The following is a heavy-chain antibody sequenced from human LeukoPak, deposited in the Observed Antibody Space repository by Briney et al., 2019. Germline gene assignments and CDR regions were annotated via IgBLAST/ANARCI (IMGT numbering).Heavy chain of an antibody. CDR1: GYSFANYW. J-gene: IGHJ5*02. D-gene: IGHD3-3*01. Sequence: GESLKISCKGSGYSFANYWIGWVRPMPGKGLEWMGIIYPGDSQTRYSPSFQGQVTISADKFISTAYLQWSSLKASDTAIYYCARSSVNWFDPWGQGTLVTVSS. V-gene: IGHV5-51*01. CDR2: IYPGDSQT. CDR3: ARSSVNWFDP.